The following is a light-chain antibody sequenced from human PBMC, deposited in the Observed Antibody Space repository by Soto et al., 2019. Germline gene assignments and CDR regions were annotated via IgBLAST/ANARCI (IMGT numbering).Light chain of an antibody. CDR2: DNN. Sequence: QSVLTQPPSVSAAPGQKVTISCSGSSSNIGNNYVSWYRQLPGTAPKLLIYDNNKRPSGIPDRFSGSKSGTSATLRITGLQTGDEADYYCGTWDSSLSAWGFGGGTKLTVL. CDR1: SSNIGNNY. CDR3: GTWDSSLSAWG. V-gene: IGLV1-51*01. J-gene: IGLJ3*02.